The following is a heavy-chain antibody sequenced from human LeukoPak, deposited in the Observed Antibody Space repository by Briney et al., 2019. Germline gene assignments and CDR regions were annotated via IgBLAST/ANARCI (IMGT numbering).Heavy chain of an antibody. D-gene: IGHD3-22*01. CDR2: IYTSGST. V-gene: IGHV4-61*02. CDR3: ARDRHYYDSSGYYAGFDY. Sequence: PSETLSLTCTVSGGSISSGSYYWSWIRQPAGKGLEWIGRIYTSGSTNYNPSLKSRVTISVDTSKNQFSLKLSSVTAADTAVYYCARDRHYYDSSGYYAGFDYWGQGTLVTVSS. CDR1: GGSISSGSYY. J-gene: IGHJ4*02.